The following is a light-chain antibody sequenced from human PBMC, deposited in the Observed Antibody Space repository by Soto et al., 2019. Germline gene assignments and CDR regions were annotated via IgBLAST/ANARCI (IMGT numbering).Light chain of an antibody. V-gene: IGLV2-14*01. CDR1: TSDVGHDNY. CDR3: SSYTSGNTLI. Sequence: QSVLTQPASVSGSPGQSITISCTGTTSDVGHDNYVSWYQQFPGKAPKLIIYEVSNRPSGVSNRFSGSKSGNTASLTISGLLADDEGHYYCSSYTSGNTLIFGGGTKLTVL. J-gene: IGLJ2*01. CDR2: EVS.